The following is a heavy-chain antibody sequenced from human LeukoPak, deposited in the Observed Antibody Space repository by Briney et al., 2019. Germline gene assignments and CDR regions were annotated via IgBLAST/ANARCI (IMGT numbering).Heavy chain of an antibody. Sequence: ASVTVSCTASGYTFTSYAMLWVRQAPGQRLEWMGWINAGNGNTKYSQKFQGRVTITRDTSASTAYMELSSLRSEDTAVYYCAREGAYDSSGYYYVGYLFDYWGQGTLVTVSS. D-gene: IGHD3-22*01. CDR1: GYTFTSYA. CDR3: AREGAYDSSGYYYVGYLFDY. V-gene: IGHV1-3*01. J-gene: IGHJ4*02. CDR2: INAGNGNT.